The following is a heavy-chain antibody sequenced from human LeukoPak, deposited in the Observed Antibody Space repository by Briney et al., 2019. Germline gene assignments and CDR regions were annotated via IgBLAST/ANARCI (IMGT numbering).Heavy chain of an antibody. CDR1: GGSFRGYY. CDR2: INHSGST. D-gene: IGHD6-19*01. Sequence: HPSEALSLTCAVYGGSFRGYYWSWIRQPPGKGLEWIGEINHSGSTNYNPSLKSRVTISVDTSKNQFSLKLSSVTAADTAVYYCARAAISSGWLKTPWLYWGQGTLVTVSS. CDR3: ARAAISSGWLKTPWLY. V-gene: IGHV4-34*01. J-gene: IGHJ4*02.